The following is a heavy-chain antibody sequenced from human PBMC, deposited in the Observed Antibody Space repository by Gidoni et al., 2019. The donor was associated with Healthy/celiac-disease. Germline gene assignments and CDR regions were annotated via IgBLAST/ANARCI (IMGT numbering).Heavy chain of an antibody. CDR2: INHSRST. D-gene: IGHD3-3*01. CDR1: GGSFSGYY. CDR3: ARGRITIFGVRVLAFDI. J-gene: IGHJ3*02. Sequence: QVQLQQWGAGLLKPSETLSLTCAVYGGSFSGYYWSWIRQPPGKGLEWIGEINHSRSTNYNPSLKSRVTISVDTSKNQFSLKLSSVTAADTAVYYCARGRITIFGVRVLAFDIWGQGKMVTVSS. V-gene: IGHV4-34*01.